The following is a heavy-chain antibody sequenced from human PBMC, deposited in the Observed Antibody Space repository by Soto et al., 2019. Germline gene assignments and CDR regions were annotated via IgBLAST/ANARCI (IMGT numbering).Heavy chain of an antibody. CDR3: ISYPDFWGGRTPL. J-gene: IGHJ4*02. CDR2: VKSKADGGTA. Sequence: EVQLVESGGGLVQPGGSLRLSCAASGFSITNTWMHWVRQAPGKGLEWVGRVKSKADGGTADYAAPVKGRFTVSRDDSKNTQYLQMNSLKMEDQAVYYCISYPDFWGGRTPLWGQGTLVTVSS. V-gene: IGHV3-15*07. CDR1: GFSITNTW. D-gene: IGHD3-3*01.